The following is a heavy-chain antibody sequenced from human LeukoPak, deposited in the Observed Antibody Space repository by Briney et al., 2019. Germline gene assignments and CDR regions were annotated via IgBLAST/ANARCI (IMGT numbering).Heavy chain of an antibody. V-gene: IGHV3-11*01. CDR3: AKDINWGSDY. J-gene: IGHJ4*02. CDR2: ISSSGSTI. CDR1: GFTFSDYY. Sequence: GGSLRLSCAASGFTFSDYYMSWIRQAPGKGLEWVSYISSSGSTIYYADSVKGRFTISRDNSKNTLYLQMNSLRAEDTAVYYCAKDINWGSDYWGQGTLVTVSS. D-gene: IGHD7-27*01.